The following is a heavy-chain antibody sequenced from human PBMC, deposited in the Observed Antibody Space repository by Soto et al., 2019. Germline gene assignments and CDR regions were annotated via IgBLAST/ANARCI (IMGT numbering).Heavy chain of an antibody. CDR3: ARRYSSSLDV. V-gene: IGHV4-59*08. CDR1: GGSISSYY. CDR2: IFYFGST. J-gene: IGHJ6*02. D-gene: IGHD6-13*01. Sequence: SETLSLTCTVSGGSISSYYWSWIRQTPGKGLEWIGYIFYFGSTNYNPSLKSRVTLSIDTSKNQFSLKLSSVTAADTAVYYCARRYSSSLDVWGQGTTVT.